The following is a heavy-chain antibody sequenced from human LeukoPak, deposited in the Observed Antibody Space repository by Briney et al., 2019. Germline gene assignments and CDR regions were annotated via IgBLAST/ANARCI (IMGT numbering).Heavy chain of an antibody. D-gene: IGHD5-24*01. CDR2: ISFSGDNS. CDR3: AKDIQLST. CDR1: GFNFRDAA. V-gene: IGHV3-23*01. J-gene: IGHJ3*01. Sequence: PGGSLRLSCAASGFNFRDAAMTWVGQAPGKGLEWVSLISFSGDNSYYADSVKGRFTISRDNSKNTLSLQMNSLRVEDTAIYYCAKDIQLSTWGLGTMVTVSS.